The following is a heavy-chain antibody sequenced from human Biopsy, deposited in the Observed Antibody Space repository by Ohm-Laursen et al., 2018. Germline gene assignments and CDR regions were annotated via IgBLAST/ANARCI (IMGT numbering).Heavy chain of an antibody. V-gene: IGHV4-59*07. D-gene: IGHD3-10*01. CDR3: ASGDIGGIALDV. CDR1: GVSISSYF. J-gene: IGHJ6*02. CDR2: IYYSGST. Sequence: SDTLSLTCSVSGVSISSYFWNWIRQPSGKGLEWIGDIYYSGSTKYNPSLKSRVTISVDMSKSQLSLKLTSVTTADTAVYYCASGDIGGIALDVWGQGTTVTVSS.